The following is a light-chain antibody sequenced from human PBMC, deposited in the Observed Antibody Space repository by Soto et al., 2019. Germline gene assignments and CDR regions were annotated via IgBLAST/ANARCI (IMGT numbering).Light chain of an antibody. CDR3: QQYGSSGWT. Sequence: EIVLTQSPGTLSLSPGERATLSCRASQSVSSSYLAWYQQKPGQAPRLLIYGASSRATGIPDRFSGRGSGTDFTFTISRLEPEDFAVYYCQQYGSSGWTFGQGTKVEIK. J-gene: IGKJ1*01. CDR2: GAS. CDR1: QSVSSSY. V-gene: IGKV3-20*01.